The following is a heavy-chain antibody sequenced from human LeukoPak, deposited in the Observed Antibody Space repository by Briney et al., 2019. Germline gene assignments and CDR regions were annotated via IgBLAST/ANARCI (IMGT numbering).Heavy chain of an antibody. CDR2: IYPGDSAT. J-gene: IGHJ3*02. CDR3: ARGNSGIYGFDI. CDR1: GYSFTSYW. V-gene: IGHV5-51*01. Sequence: GESMKISCKVSGYSFTSYWIGWVRPMSGRGLERMGIIYPGDSATRYSTSFQRQVTISAEKSISTAYLQWSSLKAWDTAMYYCARGNSGIYGFDIWLQGTMVSVCS. D-gene: IGHD1-26*01.